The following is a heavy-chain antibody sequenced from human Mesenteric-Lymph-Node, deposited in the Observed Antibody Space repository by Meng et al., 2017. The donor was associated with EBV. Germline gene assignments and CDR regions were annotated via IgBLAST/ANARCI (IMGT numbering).Heavy chain of an antibody. CDR2: IYYTGST. J-gene: IGHJ4*02. D-gene: IGHD1-26*01. CDR1: GGSTRSSTYY. CDR3: ASLSIVGASSYADY. V-gene: IGHV4-39*01. Sequence: LHLQHAAPGLVNPPEPRPLTSTSLGGSTRSSTYYWGWIRQPPGKGLEWIGSIYYTGSTYYNPSLKSRVTIFVDTSKNQFSLKLSSVTAADTAVYYCASLSIVGASSYADYWGQGILVTVSS.